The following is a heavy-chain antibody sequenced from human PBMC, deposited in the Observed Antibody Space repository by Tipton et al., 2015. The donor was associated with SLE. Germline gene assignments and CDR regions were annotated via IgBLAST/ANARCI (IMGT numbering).Heavy chain of an antibody. CDR2: IYYSGST. V-gene: IGHV4-59*12. Sequence: TLSLTCTVSGGSISSYNWSWIRQPPGKGLEWIGYIYYSGSTNYNPSLKSRVTISVDTSKNQFSLKLSSVTAADTAVYYCARGLFGGSYDYWGQGTLVTVSS. CDR1: GGSISSYN. D-gene: IGHD1-26*01. J-gene: IGHJ4*02. CDR3: ARGLFGGSYDY.